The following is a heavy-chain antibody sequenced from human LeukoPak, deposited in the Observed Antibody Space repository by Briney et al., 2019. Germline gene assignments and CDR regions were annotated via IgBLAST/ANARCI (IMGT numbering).Heavy chain of an antibody. Sequence: SGTLSLTCAVSGGSISSSNWWSWVRQPPGKGLEWIGEIYHSGSTNYNPSLKSRVTISVDTSKNQFSLKLSSVTAADTAVYYCARGLYYYYYYYMDVWGKGTTVTISS. CDR2: IYHSGST. CDR3: ARGLYYYYYYYMDV. J-gene: IGHJ6*03. CDR1: GGSISSSNW. D-gene: IGHD2-15*01. V-gene: IGHV4-4*02.